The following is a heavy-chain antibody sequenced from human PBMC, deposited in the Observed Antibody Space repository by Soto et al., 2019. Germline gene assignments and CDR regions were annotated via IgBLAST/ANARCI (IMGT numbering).Heavy chain of an antibody. CDR3: AKGPITMVRGVIITDYYFDY. CDR2: ISGSGGST. J-gene: IGHJ4*02. Sequence: GGSLRLSCAASGFTFSSYAMSWVRQAPGKGLEWVSAISGSGGSTYYADSVKGRFTISRDNSKNTLDLQMNSLKAEDTAVYYCAKGPITMVRGVIITDYYFDYWGQGTLVTVSS. D-gene: IGHD3-10*01. V-gene: IGHV3-23*01. CDR1: GFTFSSYA.